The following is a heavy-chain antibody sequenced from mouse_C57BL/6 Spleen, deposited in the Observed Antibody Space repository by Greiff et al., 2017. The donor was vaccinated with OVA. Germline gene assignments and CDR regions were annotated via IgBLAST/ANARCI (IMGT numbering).Heavy chain of an antibody. CDR2: IRSKSNNYAT. Sequence: EVKLMESGGGLVQPKGSLKLSCAASGFSFNTYAMNWVRQAPGKGLEWVARIRSKSNNYATYYADSVKDRFTISRDDSESMLYLQMNNLKTEDTAMYYCVRHNWDVGGYYAMDYWGQGTSVTVSS. D-gene: IGHD4-1*01. V-gene: IGHV10-1*01. CDR1: GFSFNTYA. J-gene: IGHJ4*01. CDR3: VRHNWDVGGYYAMDY.